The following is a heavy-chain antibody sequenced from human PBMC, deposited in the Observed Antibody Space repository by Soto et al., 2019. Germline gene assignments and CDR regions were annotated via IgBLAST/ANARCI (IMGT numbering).Heavy chain of an antibody. Sequence: DVQLVESGGGLVQPGGSLRLSCAVSRFTFSSYWMHWVRQVPGKGLVWVSRINSDGSSISYADSVKGRFTSSRDNAKNTLYLQMNSLRGEDTAVYYCVRGKYSSPVGYWGQGTQVTVSS. D-gene: IGHD6-19*01. V-gene: IGHV3-74*01. J-gene: IGHJ4*02. CDR1: RFTFSSYW. CDR2: INSDGSSI. CDR3: VRGKYSSPVGY.